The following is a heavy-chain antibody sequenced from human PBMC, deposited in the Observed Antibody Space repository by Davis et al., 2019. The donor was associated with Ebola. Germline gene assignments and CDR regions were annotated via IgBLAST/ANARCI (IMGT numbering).Heavy chain of an antibody. J-gene: IGHJ6*02. CDR1: GCSISSYY. CDR3: ARAGGGYSYGSGYYYYYGMDV. CDR2: IYYSGST. Sequence: MPSETLSLTCTVSGCSISSYYWSWIRQPPGKGLEWIRYIYYSGSTSYNPSLKSRVTISVDTSKNQFSLKLSSVTAADTAVYYCARAGGGYSYGSGYYYYYGMDVWGQGTTVTVSS. D-gene: IGHD5-18*01. V-gene: IGHV4-59*01.